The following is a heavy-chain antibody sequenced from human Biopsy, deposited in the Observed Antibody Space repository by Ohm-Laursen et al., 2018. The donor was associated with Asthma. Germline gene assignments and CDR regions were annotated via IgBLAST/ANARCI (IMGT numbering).Heavy chain of an antibody. D-gene: IGHD2-8*01. CDR3: ARARETTNYGDSDFDI. J-gene: IGHJ4*02. V-gene: IGHV1-46*02. CDR2: INPSGAGT. CDR1: GFSFDNYF. Sequence: ASVKVSCKASGFSFDNYFMHWVRQAPGQGLEWMGIINPSGAGTRYAEKFRGRLIVIRDASTRIAFMDLRSLRSDDTAIYFCARARETTNYGDSDFDIWGQGTLITVSS.